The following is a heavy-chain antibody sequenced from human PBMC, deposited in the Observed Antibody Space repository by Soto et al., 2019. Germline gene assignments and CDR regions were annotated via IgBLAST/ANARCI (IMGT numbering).Heavy chain of an antibody. CDR3: TVCSANFYYMDV. J-gene: IGHJ6*03. Sequence: GGSLRLSCAASGFTFSNAWMSWVRQAPGKGLEWVGRIKSKTDGGTTDYAAPVKGRFTISRDDSKNTLYLQMNSLKTEDTAVYYCTVCSANFYYMDVWGKGTTVTVSS. V-gene: IGHV3-15*01. CDR1: GFTFSNAW. D-gene: IGHD2-15*01. CDR2: IKSKTDGGTT.